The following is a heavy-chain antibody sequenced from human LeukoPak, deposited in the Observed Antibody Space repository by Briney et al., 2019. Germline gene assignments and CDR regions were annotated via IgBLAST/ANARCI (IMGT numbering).Heavy chain of an antibody. CDR1: GGTFSSYA. J-gene: IGHJ5*02. V-gene: IGHV1-69*04. CDR2: IIPILGIA. D-gene: IGHD5-12*01. Sequence: GASVKVSCKASGGTFSSYAISWVRQAPGQGLEWMGRIIPILGIANYAQKFQGRVTITADKSTSTAYMELSSLRSEDTAVYYCARDLRDIVATYNWFDPWGQGTLVTVSS. CDR3: ARDLRDIVATYNWFDP.